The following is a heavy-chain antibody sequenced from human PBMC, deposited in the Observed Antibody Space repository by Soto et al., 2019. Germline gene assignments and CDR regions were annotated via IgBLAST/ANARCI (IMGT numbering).Heavy chain of an antibody. V-gene: IGHV4-4*07. CDR1: GASINCYY. CDR3: ARESVGEGPLDY. D-gene: IGHD3-16*01. J-gene: IGHJ4*02. CDR2: IDPSGST. Sequence: PSETLSLTCTVSGASINCYYWSWIRQPAGKGLEWIGRIDPSGSTNYNPSLKSRVTMSADTSKNQFSLKLTSVTAADTAVYYCARESVGEGPLDYWGQGTPVTVSS.